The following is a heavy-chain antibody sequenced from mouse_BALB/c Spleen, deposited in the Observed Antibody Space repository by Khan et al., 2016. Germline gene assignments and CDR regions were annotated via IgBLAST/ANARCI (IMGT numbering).Heavy chain of an antibody. CDR3: GRRGGYCPLLG. V-gene: IGHV1-87*01. CDR1: GYTFTSYW. J-gene: IGHJ2*01. Sequence: QVQLQQSGAELARPGASVKLSCKASGYTFTSYWMQWVKQRPGQGLQWIGAIYPGDGDTRYTQKFTGKATSTADNSSSTAYMHLSSLASEDSAVYYCGRRGGYCPLLGGGQGTTLTVAS. D-gene: IGHD2-3*01. CDR2: IYPGDGDT.